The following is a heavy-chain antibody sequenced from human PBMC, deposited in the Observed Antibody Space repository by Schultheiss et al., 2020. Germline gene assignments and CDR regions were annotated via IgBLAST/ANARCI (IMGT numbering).Heavy chain of an antibody. CDR1: GGSFSDYY. V-gene: IGHV4-34*01. CDR3: VCGARRDYHYYMDV. CDR2: INYSGGA. D-gene: IGHD4/OR15-4a*01. Sequence: SETLSLTCGVSGGSFSDYYWTWIRQFPGKGLEWIGEINYSGGAVYNPSLRSRVIISIDRSKKHFSLNMTSVTAADTALYYCVCGARRDYHYYMDVWDKGTTVTVSS. J-gene: IGHJ6*03.